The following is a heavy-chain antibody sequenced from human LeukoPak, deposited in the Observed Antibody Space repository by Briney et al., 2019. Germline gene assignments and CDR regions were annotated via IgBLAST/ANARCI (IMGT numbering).Heavy chain of an antibody. Sequence: SETLSLTCTVSGGSISSGDYYWSWIRQPPGTGLEWIGYIYYSGSTNYNPSLKSRVTISVDTSKNQFSLKLSSVTAADTAVYYCARGPSGLSWFDPWGQGTLVTVSS. CDR3: ARGPSGLSWFDP. J-gene: IGHJ5*02. CDR1: GGSISSGDYY. CDR2: IYYSGST. V-gene: IGHV4-30-4*01. D-gene: IGHD3-22*01.